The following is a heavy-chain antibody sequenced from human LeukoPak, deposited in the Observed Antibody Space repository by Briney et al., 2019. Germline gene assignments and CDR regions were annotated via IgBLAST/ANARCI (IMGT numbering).Heavy chain of an antibody. V-gene: IGHV3-33*01. Sequence: GGSLRLSCAASGFTFSSYGMHWVRQAPGKGLEWVAVIWYDGSNKYYADSVKGRFTISRDNSKNTLYLQMNSLRAEDTAVYYCARDPSYYVSSGYCDYWGQGTLVTVSS. J-gene: IGHJ4*02. CDR3: ARDPSYYVSSGYCDY. D-gene: IGHD3-22*01. CDR2: IWYDGSNK. CDR1: GFTFSSYG.